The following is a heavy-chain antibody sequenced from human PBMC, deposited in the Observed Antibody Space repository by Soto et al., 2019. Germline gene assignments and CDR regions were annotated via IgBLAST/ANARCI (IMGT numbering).Heavy chain of an antibody. CDR3: ASDHMPMSGSNWFAYRGQYFHQ. J-gene: IGHJ1*01. V-gene: IGHV1-69*01. CDR2: IIPMFGKA. D-gene: IGHD6-13*01. CDR1: GDTLSTYV. Sequence: QVQLVQSGPEVEKPGSSVRVSCKTSGDTLSTYVINWVRQAPGQGLEWMGGIIPMFGKANYAPKFQGRITLTANESTSPALLDVSLLRSEDTAVYYCASDHMPMSGSNWFAYRGQYFHQWGQGTLVTVSS.